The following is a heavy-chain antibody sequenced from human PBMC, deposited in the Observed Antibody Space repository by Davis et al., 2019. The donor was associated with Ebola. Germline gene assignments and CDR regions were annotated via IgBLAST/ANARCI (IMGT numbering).Heavy chain of an antibody. CDR3: ARLISTYSSTWWDY. CDR2: IYYSGGT. V-gene: IGHV4-38-2*02. Sequence: MPSETLSLTCTVSGYSISSGYYWGWIRQPPGKGLEWIGSIYYSGGTYYKPSLKSRVTISVDTSKNQFSLKLSSVAAADTALYYCARLISTYSSTWWDYWGQGTLVTVSS. J-gene: IGHJ4*02. D-gene: IGHD6-13*01. CDR1: GYSISSGYY.